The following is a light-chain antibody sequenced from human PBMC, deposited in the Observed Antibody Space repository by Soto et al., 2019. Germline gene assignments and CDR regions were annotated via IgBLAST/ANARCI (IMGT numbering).Light chain of an antibody. V-gene: IGKV1-5*03. CDR3: QQYDYDPYT. Sequence: IQMTQSPSTLSASVGDRVTITSRASQSISSWLAWYQQKPGEAPSILLYKASSLESGYPSRISVSGSGTEYTLTSSSLQPDDFATYYCQQYDYDPYTFGQGTKLEIK. CDR1: QSISSW. CDR2: KAS. J-gene: IGKJ2*01.